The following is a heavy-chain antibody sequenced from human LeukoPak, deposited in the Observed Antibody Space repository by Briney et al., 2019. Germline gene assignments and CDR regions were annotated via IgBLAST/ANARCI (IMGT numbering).Heavy chain of an antibody. J-gene: IGHJ4*02. D-gene: IGHD6-13*01. CDR1: GFTFDDYV. CDR2: ISWNGDKT. Sequence: PGRSLRLSCAASGFTFDDYVMHWVRRAPGKGLEWVSAISWNGDKTGYADSVKGRFTISRDNAKNSLYLQMNSLRAEDTALYYCAKGFSSSWYPTSDYWGQGTLVTVSS. CDR3: AKGFSSSWYPTSDY. V-gene: IGHV3-9*01.